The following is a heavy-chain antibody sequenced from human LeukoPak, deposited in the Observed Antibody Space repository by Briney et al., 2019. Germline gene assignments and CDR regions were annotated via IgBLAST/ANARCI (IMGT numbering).Heavy chain of an antibody. Sequence: GSSVKVSCKASGGTFSSYAISWVRQAPGQGLEWMGGIIPIFGTANYAQKFQGRVTITADESTSTAYMELSSLRSEDTAVYYCARDYYDSSGYWLYYFDYWGQGTLVTVSS. CDR3: ARDYYDSSGYWLYYFDY. CDR2: IIPIFGTA. CDR1: GGTFSSYA. V-gene: IGHV1-69*01. J-gene: IGHJ4*02. D-gene: IGHD3-22*01.